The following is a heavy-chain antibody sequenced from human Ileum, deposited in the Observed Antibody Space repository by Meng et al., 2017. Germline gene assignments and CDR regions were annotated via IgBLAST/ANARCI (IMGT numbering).Heavy chain of an antibody. CDR2: NHYNGST. CDR3: ARRIRGGSYLG. J-gene: IGHJ4*02. V-gene: IGHV4-34*01. CDR1: GDFFTYYY. D-gene: IGHD1-26*01. Sequence: QLQLMQWGAGMLKPSETLSLTCNVYGDFFTYYYWNWIRQPPGKGLEWIGENHYNGSTNYNPSLESRVTISEDTSQKQFSLRLSSVTAADTAVYYCARRIRGGSYLGWGQGTLVTVSS.